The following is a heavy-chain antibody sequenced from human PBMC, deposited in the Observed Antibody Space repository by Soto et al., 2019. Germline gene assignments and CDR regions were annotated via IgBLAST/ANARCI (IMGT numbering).Heavy chain of an antibody. D-gene: IGHD6-13*01. CDR1: GGSFSGYY. Sequence: QVQLQQWGAGLLKPSETLSLTCAVYGGSFSGYYWSWIRQPPGKGLEWIGEINHSGSTNYNPSLKIRVTISGDTSKNQLTRKLSSVTAADTAVYYCARVGKQQPDYWGQGTLVTVSS. CDR3: ARVGKQQPDY. V-gene: IGHV4-34*01. J-gene: IGHJ4*02. CDR2: INHSGST.